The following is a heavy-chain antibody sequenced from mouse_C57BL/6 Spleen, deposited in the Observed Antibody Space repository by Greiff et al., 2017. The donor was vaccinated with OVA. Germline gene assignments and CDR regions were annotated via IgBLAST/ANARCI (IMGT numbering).Heavy chain of an antibody. V-gene: IGHV2-3*01. Sequence: ESGPGLVAPSQSLSITCTVSGFSLTSYGVSWVRQPPGKGLEWLGVIWGDGSTNYHSALISRLSISKDNSKSQVFLKLNSLRTDDTATYYCAKGVTTAWYFDVWGTGTTVTVSS. CDR2: IWGDGST. CDR3: AKGVTTAWYFDV. D-gene: IGHD2-2*01. J-gene: IGHJ1*03. CDR1: GFSLTSYG.